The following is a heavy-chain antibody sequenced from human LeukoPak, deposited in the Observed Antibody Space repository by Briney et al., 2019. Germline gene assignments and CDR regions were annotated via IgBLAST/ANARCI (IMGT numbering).Heavy chain of an antibody. D-gene: IGHD6-19*01. J-gene: IGHJ4*02. Sequence: GVSLRLFCAASGFRHSSYWMIWLREATGKALECVVNIKDDGSQRNHMHSMTGRFTISRDNGKNLLLLQMSSLRAEDTAVYYCAGGSGWTSEYWGQGTLVTVSS. CDR3: AGGSGWTSEY. CDR1: GFRHSSYW. CDR2: IKDDGSQR. V-gene: IGHV3-7*03.